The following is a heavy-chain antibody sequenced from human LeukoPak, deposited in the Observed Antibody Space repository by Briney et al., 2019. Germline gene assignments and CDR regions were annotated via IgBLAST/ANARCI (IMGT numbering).Heavy chain of an antibody. J-gene: IGHJ6*03. CDR1: GYTFTGYY. CDR2: INPNSGGT. Sequence: ASVKVSCKASGYTFTGYYMHWVRQAPGQGLEWMGRINPNSGGTNYAQKFQGRVTMTRDTSLSPAYMELSRLTSDDTAVYYCAPNLEADYYYYYMDVWGKGTTVTVSS. CDR3: APNLEADYYYYYMDV. D-gene: IGHD1-1*01. V-gene: IGHV1-2*06.